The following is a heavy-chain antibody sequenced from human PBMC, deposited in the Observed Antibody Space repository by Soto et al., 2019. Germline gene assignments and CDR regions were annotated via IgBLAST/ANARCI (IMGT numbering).Heavy chain of an antibody. V-gene: IGHV4-30-4*01. CDR1: GGSISGGVHS. J-gene: IGHJ2*01. CDR2: IFDSGST. CDR3: AREIMPLTNDWYFDL. D-gene: IGHD2-8*01. Sequence: QVQLQESGPGLVKPSETLSLTCTVSGGSISGGVHSWRWIRQPPGKGLEWIGHIFDSGSTYYNPPRKSRLTISVDTSKNQFSLRLSSVTAEDTAVYYCAREIMPLTNDWYFDLWGRGTLVTVSS.